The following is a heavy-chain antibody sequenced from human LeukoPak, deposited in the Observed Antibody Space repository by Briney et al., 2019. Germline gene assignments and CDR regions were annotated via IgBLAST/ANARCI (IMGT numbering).Heavy chain of an antibody. CDR3: AKRDDYGEYDGYYFDY. V-gene: IGHV3-23*01. J-gene: IGHJ4*02. D-gene: IGHD4-17*01. Sequence: GGSLRLSCAVSGFTFNNYAMSWVRQAPGKGLEWVSGISGSGGRTYYADSVKGRFTISRDNSKNTLFLQMNSLRVEDTAVYFCAKRDDYGEYDGYYFDYWGQGTLVTVSS. CDR1: GFTFNNYA. CDR2: ISGSGGRT.